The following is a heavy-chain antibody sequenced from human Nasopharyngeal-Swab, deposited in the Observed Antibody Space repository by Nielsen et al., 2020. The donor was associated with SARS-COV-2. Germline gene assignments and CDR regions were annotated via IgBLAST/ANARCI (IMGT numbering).Heavy chain of an antibody. CDR2: INHSGST. CDR3: AMGLGGYCSGGSCFDY. J-gene: IGHJ4*02. D-gene: IGHD2-15*01. Sequence: SETLSLTCAVYGGSFSGYYWSWIRQPPGKGLKWIGEINHSGSTNYNPSLKSRVTISVDTSKNQFSLKLSSVTAADTAVYYCAMGLGGYCSGGSCFDYWGQGTLVTVSS. V-gene: IGHV4-34*01. CDR1: GGSFSGYY.